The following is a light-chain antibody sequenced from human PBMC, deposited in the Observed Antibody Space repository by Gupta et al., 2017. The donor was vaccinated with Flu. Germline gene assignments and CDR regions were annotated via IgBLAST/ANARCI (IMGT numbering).Light chain of an antibody. V-gene: IGKV3-20*01. J-gene: IGKJ2*02. CDR1: QQIKINY. CDR3: QQYRSRRPCT. Sequence: TMFLLPAGNSTPPSSAGQQIKINYLVWLKQKPGQAPRLLVYAASTRDTGITDRFSGSVFGKDLPLTISRREQEDFAVYYCQQYRSRRPCTFGQGTHLEIK. CDR2: AAS.